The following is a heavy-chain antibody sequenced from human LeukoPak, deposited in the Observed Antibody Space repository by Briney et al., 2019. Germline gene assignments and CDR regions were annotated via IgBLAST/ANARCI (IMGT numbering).Heavy chain of an antibody. CDR3: ARVDSSSWYLDY. V-gene: IGHV4-34*01. CDR2: INHSGST. D-gene: IGHD6-13*01. J-gene: IGHJ4*02. CDR1: GGSFSGYY. Sequence: PSETLSLTCAVYGGSFSGYYWSWIRQPPGKGLEWIGEINHSGSTNYNPSLKSRTTISVDTSKNQFSLKLSSVTAADTAVYYCARVDSSSWYLDYWGQGTLVTVSS.